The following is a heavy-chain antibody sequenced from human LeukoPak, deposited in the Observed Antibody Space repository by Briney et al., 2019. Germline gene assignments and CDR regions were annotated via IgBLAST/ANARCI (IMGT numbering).Heavy chain of an antibody. Sequence: GGSLRLSCAASGFTLSSYAMSWVRQAPGKGLEWVALISHDGSDKNYADSVKGRFTISRDNSNSTLYLQMDSLRGDDAAVYYCAKAVGSISWSFDYWGQGTLVTVSS. J-gene: IGHJ4*02. D-gene: IGHD6-13*01. CDR1: GFTLSSYA. V-gene: IGHV3-30*18. CDR2: ISHDGSDK. CDR3: AKAVGSISWSFDY.